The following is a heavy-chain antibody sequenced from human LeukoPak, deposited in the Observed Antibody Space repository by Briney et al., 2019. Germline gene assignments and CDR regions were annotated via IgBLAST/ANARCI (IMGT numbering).Heavy chain of an antibody. V-gene: IGHV1-2*02. CDR2: INLNSGGT. Sequence: GASVKVSCKASGFTFTGYYVHWVRQAPGQGLEWMGWINLNSGGTNYAQKFQGRVTMTRDTSISTAYMELSSLRSDDTALYYCVRDQATVTTLYFDYWGQGTLVTVSS. CDR1: GFTFTGYY. J-gene: IGHJ4*02. D-gene: IGHD4-17*01. CDR3: VRDQATVTTLYFDY.